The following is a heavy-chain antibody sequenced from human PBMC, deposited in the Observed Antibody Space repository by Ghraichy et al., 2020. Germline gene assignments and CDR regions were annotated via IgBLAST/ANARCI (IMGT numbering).Heavy chain of an antibody. J-gene: IGHJ6*02. CDR1: GFTFSSYW. CDR2: IKQDGSEK. D-gene: IGHD3-3*01. V-gene: IGHV3-7*04. Sequence: GGSLRLSCAASGFTFSSYWMSWVRQAPGKGLEWVANIKQDGSEKYYVDSVKGRFTISRDNAKNSLYLQMNSLRAEDTAVYYCARGPYYDFWSGFKPAYYYGMDVWGQGTTVTVSS. CDR3: ARGPYYDFWSGFKPAYYYGMDV.